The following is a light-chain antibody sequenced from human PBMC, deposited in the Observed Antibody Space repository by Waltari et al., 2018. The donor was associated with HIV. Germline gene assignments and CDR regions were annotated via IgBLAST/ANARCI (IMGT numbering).Light chain of an antibody. CDR3: QQYNNWPPAWT. Sequence: EIVMTQSPVTLSASPGERVTLSCRASESVNSDLAWYQQKPGQAPRLLIHGASTRATGIPPRFSVSGSETQFTLTISSLQSEDCAVYYCQQYNNWPPAWTFGRGTRVEI. V-gene: IGKV3-15*01. J-gene: IGKJ1*01. CDR2: GAS. CDR1: ESVNSD.